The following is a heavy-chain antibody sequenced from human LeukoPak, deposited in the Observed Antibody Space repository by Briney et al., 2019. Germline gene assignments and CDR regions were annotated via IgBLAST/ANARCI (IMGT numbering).Heavy chain of an antibody. CDR3: ARDSEEGYCSSTSCSLGACDI. J-gene: IGHJ3*02. D-gene: IGHD2-2*01. CDR1: GFTFDDYA. V-gene: IGHV3-9*01. Sequence: GRSLRLSCAASGFTFDDYAMHWVRQAPGKGLEWVSGISWNSGSIGYADSVKGRFTISRDNAKNSLYLQMNSLRAEDTALYYCARDSEEGYCSSTSCSLGACDIWGQGTMVTVSS. CDR2: ISWNSGSI.